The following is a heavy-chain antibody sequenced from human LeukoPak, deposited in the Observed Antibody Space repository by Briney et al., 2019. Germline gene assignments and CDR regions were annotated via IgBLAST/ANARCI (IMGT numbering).Heavy chain of an antibody. Sequence: PSETLSLTCAVYGGSFSGYYWSWIRQPPGKGLEWIGEINHSGSTNYSPSLKSRATISVDTSKNQFSLKLSSVTAADTAVYYCARLGPLRYFDWLLETSSFDYWGQGTLVTVSS. CDR2: INHSGST. D-gene: IGHD3-9*01. CDR1: GGSFSGYY. J-gene: IGHJ4*02. CDR3: ARLGPLRYFDWLLETSSFDY. V-gene: IGHV4-34*01.